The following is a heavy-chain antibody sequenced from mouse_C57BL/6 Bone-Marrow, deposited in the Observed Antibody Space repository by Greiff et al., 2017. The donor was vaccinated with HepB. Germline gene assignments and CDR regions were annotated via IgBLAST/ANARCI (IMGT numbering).Heavy chain of an antibody. J-gene: IGHJ3*01. CDR3: ARKETAQAPFAY. V-gene: IGHV1-81*01. Sequence: QVQLKESGAELARPGASVKLSCKASGYTFTSYGISWVKQRTGQGLEWIGEIYPRSGNTYYNEKFKGKATLTADKSSSTAYMELRSLTSEDSAVYFCARKETAQAPFAYWGQGTLVTVSA. D-gene: IGHD3-2*02. CDR1: GYTFTSYG. CDR2: IYPRSGNT.